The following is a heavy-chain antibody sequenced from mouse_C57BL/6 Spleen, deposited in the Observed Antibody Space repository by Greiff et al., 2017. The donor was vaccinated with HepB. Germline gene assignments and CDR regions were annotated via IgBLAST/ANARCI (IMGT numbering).Heavy chain of an antibody. V-gene: IGHV1-82*01. J-gene: IGHJ4*01. CDR3: AREDYGHYYAMDY. CDR1: SYAFSSSW. CDR2: IYPGDGDT. D-gene: IGHD1-1*02. Sequence: VQLQQSGPELVKPGASVKISCKASSYAFSSSWMNWVKQRPGKGLEWIGRIYPGDGDTNYNGKFKGQATLTADKSSSTAYMQLSSLTSEDSAVYFCAREDYGHYYAMDYWGQGTSVTVSS.